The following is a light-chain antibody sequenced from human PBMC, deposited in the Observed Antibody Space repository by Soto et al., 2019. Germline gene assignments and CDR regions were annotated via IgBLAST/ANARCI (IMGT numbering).Light chain of an antibody. CDR3: SSYTSSSLPYV. V-gene: IGLV2-14*01. J-gene: IGLJ1*01. CDR2: DVS. CDR1: SSDVGGYNY. Sequence: QSVLTQPASVSGSPGQAITISCTGTSSDVGGYNYVSWYQQHPGKAPKLMIYDVSNRPSGVSNRFSGSKSGSTASLTISGLQAEDEADYYCSSYTSSSLPYVFGTGTKVTV.